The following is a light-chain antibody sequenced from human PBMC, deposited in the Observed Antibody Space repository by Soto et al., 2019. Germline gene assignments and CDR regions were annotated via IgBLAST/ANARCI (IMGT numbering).Light chain of an antibody. CDR3: QKYYSYPKT. V-gene: IGKV1-39*01. Sequence: DIQMTPSQSSLSASVLDRVTITFRASQSISSYLNWYQQKPGKAPRLLIYAASSLQSGVPSRFSGSGSGTDFTPTISSLQPEDFATYYCQKYYSYPKTFGQGTKVDIK. CDR2: AAS. CDR1: QSISSY. J-gene: IGKJ1*01.